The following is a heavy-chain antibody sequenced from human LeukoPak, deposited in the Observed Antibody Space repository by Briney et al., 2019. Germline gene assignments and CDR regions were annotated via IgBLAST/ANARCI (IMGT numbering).Heavy chain of an antibody. D-gene: IGHD2-2*01. CDR1: GFTFSSDA. J-gene: IGHJ4*02. CDR2: ISGSGGST. CDR3: AKGPAYCSSTSCPGDY. Sequence: PGGSLRLSCAASGFTFSSDAMSWVRQAPGKGLEWVSAISGSGGSTYYADSVKGRFTISRDNSKNTLYLQMNTLRAEDTAVYYCAKGPAYCSSTSCPGDYWGQGTLVTVSS. V-gene: IGHV3-23*01.